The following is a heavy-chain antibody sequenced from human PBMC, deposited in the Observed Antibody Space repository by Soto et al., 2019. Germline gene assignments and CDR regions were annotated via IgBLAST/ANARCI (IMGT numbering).Heavy chain of an antibody. D-gene: IGHD6-6*01. J-gene: IGHJ4*02. Sequence: GGSLRLSCAASGFTYTTYTMHWVRQAPGKGLEWVAVISYDGNNKFYADSVKGRFTISRDNSKNTLYLQMNSLRAEDTAVYYCARESRLAARHIAYWGQGTQVTVSS. CDR1: GFTYTTYT. CDR3: ARESRLAARHIAY. V-gene: IGHV3-30-3*01. CDR2: ISYDGNNK.